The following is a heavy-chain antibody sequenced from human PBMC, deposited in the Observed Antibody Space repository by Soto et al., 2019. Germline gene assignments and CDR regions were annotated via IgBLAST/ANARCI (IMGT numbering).Heavy chain of an antibody. CDR3: ATDKGDFTFGP. CDR1: GYSFSTNG. Sequence: QVQLAQSGAEVKKPGASITVSCKASGYSFSTNGVSWVRQAPGQGLEWMGWISANTGDTLYAEKFEDRITLTADTPTTTAYMELRSLRPDDTANYFCATDKGDFTFGPWGQGTLITVSS. V-gene: IGHV1-18*04. CDR2: ISANTGDT. D-gene: IGHD3-3*01. J-gene: IGHJ5*02.